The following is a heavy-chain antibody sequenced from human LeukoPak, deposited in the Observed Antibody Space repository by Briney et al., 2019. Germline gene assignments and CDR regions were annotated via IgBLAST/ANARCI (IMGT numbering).Heavy chain of an antibody. CDR1: GVTFSSYW. J-gene: IGHJ4*02. V-gene: IGHV3-74*01. CDR2: INTDGSTT. D-gene: IGHD3-22*01. Sequence: PGGSLRLSCAASGVTFSSYWLHWVRQAPGQGLVWVSRINTDGSTTVYADSVKGRFTISRDNAKNTLYLQVNSLGAEDTAVYYCAREWYYDSSGFDYWGQGTLVTVSS. CDR3: AREWYYDSSGFDY.